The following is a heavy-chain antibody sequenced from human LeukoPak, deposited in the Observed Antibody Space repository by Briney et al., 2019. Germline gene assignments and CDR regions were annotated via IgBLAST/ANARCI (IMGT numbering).Heavy chain of an antibody. V-gene: IGHV3-30*04. J-gene: IGHJ4*02. CDR3: ARDRGELGTLDY. Sequence: GRSLRLSCAASGFTFSSYAMHWVRQAPGKGLEWVAVISYDGSNKYYADSVKGRFTISRDNSKNTLYLQMNSLRAEDTAVYYCARDRGELGTLDYWGQGTLSPSPQ. D-gene: IGHD7-27*01. CDR2: ISYDGSNK. CDR1: GFTFSSYA.